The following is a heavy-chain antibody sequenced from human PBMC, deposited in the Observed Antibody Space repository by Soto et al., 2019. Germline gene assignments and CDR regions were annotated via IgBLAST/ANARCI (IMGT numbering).Heavy chain of an antibody. D-gene: IGHD6-19*01. CDR3: ARDHISSGSLVDY. J-gene: IGHJ4*02. CDR2: ISSSSNSI. Sequence: EVQLVESGGGLVQPGGSLRLSCAASGFTFSDYSMNWVRQAPGKGLEWLSYISSSSNSIYYADSVKGRFTISRDNAKNSVNLQMNSLRAEDTAVYYCARDHISSGSLVDYWGQGTLVTVSS. V-gene: IGHV3-48*01. CDR1: GFTFSDYS.